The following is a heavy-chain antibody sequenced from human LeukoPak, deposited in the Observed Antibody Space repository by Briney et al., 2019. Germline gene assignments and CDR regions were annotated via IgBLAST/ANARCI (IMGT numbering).Heavy chain of an antibody. D-gene: IGHD3-10*01. V-gene: IGHV3-74*01. CDR3: ARGFYGSGNS. J-gene: IGHJ4*01. CDR1: GFTFSNYW. CDR2: ISGDGITT. Sequence: GGSLRLSCAASGFTFSNYWMYWVRQAPGRGPLWVSRISGDGITTYYAGSVKGRFTISRDNAKNTLHLQMHSLRAEDSAVYYCARGFYGSGNSWGHGTLVTVSS.